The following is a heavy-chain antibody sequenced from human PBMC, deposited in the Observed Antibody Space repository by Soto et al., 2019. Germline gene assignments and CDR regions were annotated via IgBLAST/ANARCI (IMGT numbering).Heavy chain of an antibody. CDR2: ITRDGSST. J-gene: IGHJ4*02. CDR1: GFSLSDYW. CDR3: ARGANSYYYFDY. D-gene: IGHD1-26*01. V-gene: IGHV3-74*01. Sequence: EVQLVESGGGLVQPGGSLRLSCAASGFSLSDYWMHWVRQAPGEGLVWLSRITRDGSSTNYADSVKGRFTISRDNAKNTLYLQVNSLRAEDTAVYYCARGANSYYYFDYWGQGTLVTVSS.